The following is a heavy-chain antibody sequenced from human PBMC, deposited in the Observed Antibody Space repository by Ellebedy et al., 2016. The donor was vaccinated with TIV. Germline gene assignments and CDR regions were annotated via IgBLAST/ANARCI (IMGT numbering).Heavy chain of an antibody. CDR2: LNPQSYNT. CDR1: GYTFTAYH. D-gene: IGHD3-10*01. Sequence: ASVKVSXKTSGYTFTAYHVHWVRQAPGQGLEWMGWLNPQSYNTGYPQTFQGRVTMTRDTSISTVYMELSGLRSEDTAVYYCARTMVRGAPAIDYWGQGTLVTVSS. CDR3: ARTMVRGAPAIDY. J-gene: IGHJ4*02. V-gene: IGHV1-8*02.